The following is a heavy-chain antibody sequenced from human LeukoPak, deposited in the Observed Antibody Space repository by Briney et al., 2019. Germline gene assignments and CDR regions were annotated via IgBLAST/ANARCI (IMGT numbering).Heavy chain of an antibody. D-gene: IGHD2-2*02. J-gene: IGHJ5*02. Sequence: KPSETLSLTCAVYGGSFSGYYWSWIRQPPGKGLEWIGEINHSGSTNYNPSLKSRVTISVDTSKYQFSLKLSSVTAADTAVYYCARRVAPAAIRGWFDPWGQGTLVTVSS. CDR1: GGSFSGYY. CDR3: ARRVAPAAIRGWFDP. CDR2: INHSGST. V-gene: IGHV4-34*01.